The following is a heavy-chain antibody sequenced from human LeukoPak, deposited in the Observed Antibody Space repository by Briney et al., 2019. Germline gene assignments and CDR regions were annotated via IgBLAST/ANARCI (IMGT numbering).Heavy chain of an antibody. Sequence: SETLSLTCTVSGGSISSYYWTWIRQPPGKGLEWIGYIYYSGSTNYNPSLKSRVTISVDTSKNQFSLKLSSVTAADTAVYYCARGHCSSTSCLFDYWGQGTLVTVSS. J-gene: IGHJ4*02. D-gene: IGHD2-2*01. CDR2: IYYSGST. V-gene: IGHV4-59*01. CDR3: ARGHCSSTSCLFDY. CDR1: GGSISSYY.